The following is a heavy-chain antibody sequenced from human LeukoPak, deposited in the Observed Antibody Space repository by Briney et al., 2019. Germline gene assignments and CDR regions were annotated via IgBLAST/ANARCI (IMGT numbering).Heavy chain of an antibody. J-gene: IGHJ4*02. V-gene: IGHV3-7*04. CDR1: GFTFSDAW. Sequence: GGSLRLSCAASGFTFSDAWMTWVRQAPGKGLEWVANIRQDGGGKYYVDSVKGRFTISRDNAKKSLYLQMNSLRAEDTAVYYCARDRVIPDFGELSGGGQGTLVTVSS. D-gene: IGHD3-10*01. CDR3: ARDRVIPDFGELSG. CDR2: IRQDGGGK.